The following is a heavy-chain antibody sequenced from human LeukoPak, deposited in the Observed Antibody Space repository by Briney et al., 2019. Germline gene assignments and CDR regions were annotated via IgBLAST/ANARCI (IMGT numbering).Heavy chain of an antibody. CDR1: GGSISSGNYY. CDR3: VRGRDGYNFLNRGEYYYFDY. D-gene: IGHD5-24*01. J-gene: IGHJ4*02. Sequence: PSETLSLTCTVSGGSISSGNYYWSWIRQPAGKGLEWIGRIYSSRSIYNPSLKSRVTMSVDTSKNQFSLKLNSVTAADTAVYYCVRGRDGYNFLNRGEYYYFDYWGQGTLVTVSS. V-gene: IGHV4-61*02. CDR2: IYSSRS.